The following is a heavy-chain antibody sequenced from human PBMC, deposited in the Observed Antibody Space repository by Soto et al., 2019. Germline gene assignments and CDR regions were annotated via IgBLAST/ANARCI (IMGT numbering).Heavy chain of an antibody. CDR1: GYTFTGYA. Sequence: QVQLVQSGAEVKKPGASVKVSCKASGYTFTGYAIHWVRQAPGQRLEWMGWINAGKGNTKYSQRFQGRVTITRDTSASTAYMELTSLRSEDTAVYYCARDISGTYFYWGQGTLVTVSS. V-gene: IGHV1-3*01. J-gene: IGHJ4*02. CDR3: ARDISGTYFY. CDR2: INAGKGNT. D-gene: IGHD1-26*01.